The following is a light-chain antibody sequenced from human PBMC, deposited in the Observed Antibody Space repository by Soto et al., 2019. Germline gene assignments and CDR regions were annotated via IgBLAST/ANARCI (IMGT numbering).Light chain of an antibody. CDR3: QQSYTIPGT. Sequence: DIQMTQSPSSLSASLGDTVTVTCRASEDIDKYLNWYQQKPGQAPKFLIQAASTLQSGVPPRFSGSGSGTEFTLIIGSLQAEDVATYHCQQSYTIPGTFGQGTKVDIK. J-gene: IGKJ1*01. CDR1: EDIDKY. CDR2: AAS. V-gene: IGKV1-39*01.